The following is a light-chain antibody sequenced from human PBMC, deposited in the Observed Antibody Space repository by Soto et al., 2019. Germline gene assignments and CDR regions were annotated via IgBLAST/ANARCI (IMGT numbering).Light chain of an antibody. V-gene: IGKV3-20*01. CDR2: GAS. CDR3: QQYGSSPIT. Sequence: EFVLTQSPGTLSVSPGERATLSCGASQNVRSNSLAWYQQKPGQAPRLLIYGASNRATGIPGRFSGSGSGTDFTLTVTRLEPEDFAVYYCQQYGSSPITFGQGTRLEIK. CDR1: QNVRSNS. J-gene: IGKJ5*01.